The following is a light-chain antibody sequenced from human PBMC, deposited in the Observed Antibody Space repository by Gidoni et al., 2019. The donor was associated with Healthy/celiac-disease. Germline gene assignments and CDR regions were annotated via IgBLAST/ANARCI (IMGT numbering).Light chain of an antibody. V-gene: IGKV4-1*01. CDR3: QQYFTSPWT. J-gene: IGKJ1*01. CDR2: WAS. CDR1: QTILYNSNNKNY. Sequence: DLLMTQSPDSLPVSLGERASINCKSSQTILYNSNNKNYLAWYQQKPGQPPRLPIYWASTRESGVPDRFSGSGSGTDFTLTISSLQAEDVAVYYCQQYFTSPWTFGQGTKVEIK.